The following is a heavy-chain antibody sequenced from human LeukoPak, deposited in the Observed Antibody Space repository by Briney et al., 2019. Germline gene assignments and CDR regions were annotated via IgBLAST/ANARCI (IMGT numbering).Heavy chain of an antibody. CDR3: AKDHSLGTTPFDY. CDR1: GFTFRSYA. V-gene: IGHV3-23*01. D-gene: IGHD1-7*01. J-gene: IGHJ4*02. Sequence: PGGSLRLSCAASGFTFRSYAMSWVRQAPGQGLEWVSAISGSGGSTYYADSVKGRFTISSGNFKNTLYLQMNSLRAEDTAIYYCAKDHSLGTTPFDYWGQGTLVTVSS. CDR2: ISGSGGST.